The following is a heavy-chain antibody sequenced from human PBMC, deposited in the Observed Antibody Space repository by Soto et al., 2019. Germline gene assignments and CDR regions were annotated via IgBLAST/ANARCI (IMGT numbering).Heavy chain of an antibody. V-gene: IGHV3-23*01. D-gene: IGHD3-3*01. CDR3: AKDVSVAYYDSYKGGYYYYYMDV. J-gene: IGHJ6*03. Sequence: GGSLRLSCAASECVFSSYAMNWVRQAPGKGLEWVSAISGSGGNTYYADSVKGRFTISRDNSKNTVSLQMNSLRAEDTAVYYCAKDVSVAYYDSYKGGYYYYYMDVWGKGTTVTVSS. CDR2: ISGSGGNT. CDR1: ECVFSSYA.